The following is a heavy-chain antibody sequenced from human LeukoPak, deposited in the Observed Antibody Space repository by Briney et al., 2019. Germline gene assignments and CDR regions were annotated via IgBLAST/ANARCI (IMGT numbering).Heavy chain of an antibody. V-gene: IGHV3-53*04. J-gene: IGHJ4*02. CDR1: GFTVSSNY. CDR2: IYSGGST. D-gene: IGHD3-3*01. CDR3: ARVRSGYYCY. Sequence: PGGSLRLSCAASGFTVSSNYMSWVRQAPGKGLEWVPVIYSGGSTYYADSVKGRFTISGHNSKNTLYLQMNSLRAEDTAVYYCARVRSGYYCYWGQGTLVTVSS.